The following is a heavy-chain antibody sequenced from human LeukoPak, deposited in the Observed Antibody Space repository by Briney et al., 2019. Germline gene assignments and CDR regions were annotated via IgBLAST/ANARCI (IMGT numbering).Heavy chain of an antibody. V-gene: IGHV4-39*01. CDR1: GGSISSSSYY. D-gene: IGHD2-15*01. Sequence: SETLSLTCTVSGGSISSSSYYWGWIRQPPGKGLEWIGSIYYSGSTYYNPSLKSRVTISVDTSKNQFSLKLSSVTAADTAVYYCARGIVVGAVDAFDIWGQGTMVTVSS. CDR3: ARGIVVGAVDAFDI. J-gene: IGHJ3*02. CDR2: IYYSGST.